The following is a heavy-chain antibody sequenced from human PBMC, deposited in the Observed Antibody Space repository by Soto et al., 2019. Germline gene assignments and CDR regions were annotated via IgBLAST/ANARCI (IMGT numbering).Heavy chain of an antibody. J-gene: IGHJ2*01. CDR1: GFTICSYS. CDR2: ISSSSSTI. Sequence: EVQLVESGGGLVQPGGSLRLSCAASGFTICSYSMNWVRQAPGKGLEWVSDISSSSSTIYYADSVKGRFTISRDNDKNLLYLQINSLRAEDTGVYSCARIAVTGHFWYFDLWGRGTLVTV. D-gene: IGHD6-19*01. CDR3: ARIAVTGHFWYFDL. V-gene: IGHV3-48*01.